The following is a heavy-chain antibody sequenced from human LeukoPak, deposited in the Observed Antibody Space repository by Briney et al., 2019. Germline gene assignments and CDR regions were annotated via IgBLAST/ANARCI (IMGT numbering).Heavy chain of an antibody. D-gene: IGHD5-12*01. V-gene: IGHV1-69*04. CDR2: IFHIVGIA. CDR1: GGTFISYA. Sequence: GASVKDSCKASGGTFISYAMSSVRQTPGRGVEWMGMIFHIVGIANYAQKFQGRVTITADKSTSTAYMELSSLRSEDTAVYYCARATTYSGFDYYYYGMDVWGQGTTVTVSS. CDR3: ARATTYSGFDYYYYGMDV. J-gene: IGHJ6*02.